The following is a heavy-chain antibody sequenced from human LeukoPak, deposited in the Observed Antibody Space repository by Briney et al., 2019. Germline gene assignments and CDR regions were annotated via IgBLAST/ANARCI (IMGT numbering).Heavy chain of an antibody. J-gene: IGHJ5*02. CDR3: ARRVIAVAGNWFDP. D-gene: IGHD6-19*01. Sequence: PSETLSLTCTVSGGSISSYYWSWIRQPPGKGLEWIGYIYYSGSTNYNPSLKSRVTISVDTSKNQFSLKLSSATAADTAVYYCARRVIAVAGNWFDPWGQGTLVTVSS. V-gene: IGHV4-59*08. CDR1: GGSISSYY. CDR2: IYYSGST.